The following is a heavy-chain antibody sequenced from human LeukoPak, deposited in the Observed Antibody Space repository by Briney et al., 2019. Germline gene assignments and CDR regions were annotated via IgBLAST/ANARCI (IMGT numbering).Heavy chain of an antibody. J-gene: IGHJ4*02. CDR1: GVSISSGNYY. CDR3: VRDRVYCSSTTCSHSFDY. V-gene: IGHV4-30-4*08. CDR2: ISYSGST. D-gene: IGHD2-2*01. Sequence: SETLSLTCTVSGVSISSGNYYWSWIRQPPGKGLEWIGYISYSGSTYYNPSLKSRVTISVDTSKNQFSLKLSSVTAADTAVYFCVRDRVYCSSTTCSHSFDYWGQGTLVTVSS.